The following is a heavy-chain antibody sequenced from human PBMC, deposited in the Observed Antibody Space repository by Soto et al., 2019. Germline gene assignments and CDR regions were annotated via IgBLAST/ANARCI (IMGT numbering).Heavy chain of an antibody. J-gene: IGHJ4*02. Sequence: GESLKISCRGSQDIFTSNWIGWLRQMPGKGLEWMGVIYPDDSDVKYNPSFQGQVTISVDKSISTAYLQWSRLGDSDTAMYFCARHGVSFGPFDYWGQGTPVTAPQ. CDR1: QDIFTSNW. CDR3: ARHGVSFGPFDY. V-gene: IGHV5-51*01. D-gene: IGHD3-3*01. CDR2: IYPDDSDV.